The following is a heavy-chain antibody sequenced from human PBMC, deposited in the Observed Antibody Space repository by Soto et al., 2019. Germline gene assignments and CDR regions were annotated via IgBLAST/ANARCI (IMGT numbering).Heavy chain of an antibody. CDR2: ISGGDGSP. D-gene: IGHD3-16*01. CDR1: GFTFSSYA. V-gene: IGHV3-23*01. J-gene: IGHJ4*02. CDR3: AKWHTYNYDSLAFSGFDC. Sequence: GGSLTLSCVASGFTFSSYAMTWVRQAPGQGLEWVSAISGGDGSPSYADSVKGRFTISRDNSKNKLYLHMNSLRADDTAAYYCAKWHTYNYDSLAFSGFDCWGQGTQVTVSS.